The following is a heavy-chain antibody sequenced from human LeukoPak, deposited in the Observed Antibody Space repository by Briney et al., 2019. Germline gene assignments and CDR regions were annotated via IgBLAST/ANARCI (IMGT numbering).Heavy chain of an antibody. V-gene: IGHV3-23*01. D-gene: IGHD4-17*01. Sequence: PGGSLRLSCATSGFTFSTYAMSWFRQAPGKGLEWVSALNHDGGSTYYADSVKGRFTIFRDNSKNTLYLQISSLRVEDTAVYYCAKTGRDYGDFFYFDYWGQGTLVTVSS. CDR3: AKTGRDYGDFFYFDY. J-gene: IGHJ4*02. CDR2: LNHDGGST. CDR1: GFTFSTYA.